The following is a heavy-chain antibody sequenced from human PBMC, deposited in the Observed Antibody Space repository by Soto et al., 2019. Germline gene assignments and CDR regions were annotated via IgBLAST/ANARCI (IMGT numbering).Heavy chain of an antibody. CDR1: GFTFSSYG. D-gene: IGHD6-13*01. Sequence: QVQLVESGGGVVQPGRSLRLSCAASGFTFSSYGMHWVRQAPGKGLEWVAVISYDGSNQYYADSVKGRFTISRDNSNNTLYLQMNSLRAEDTAVYYCTKDREVSSRWSFYYYYYGMDVWGQGTTVTVSS. CDR3: TKDREVSSRWSFYYYYYGMDV. J-gene: IGHJ6*02. V-gene: IGHV3-30*18. CDR2: ISYDGSNQ.